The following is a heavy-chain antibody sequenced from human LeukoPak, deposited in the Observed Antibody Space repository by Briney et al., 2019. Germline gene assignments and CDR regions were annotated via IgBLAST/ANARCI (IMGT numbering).Heavy chain of an antibody. D-gene: IGHD7-27*01. CDR2: IYYTET. CDR1: GGSVSDYY. CDR3: ATRKLGNDY. V-gene: IGHV4-59*02. Sequence: SETLSLTCTVSGGSVSDYYWSWIRQSPGKGLEWIGYIYYTETSYNPSLKSRVTISADTSKNQFSLELYSVTAADTAVYYCATRKLGNDYWGQGTLVTVSS. J-gene: IGHJ4*02.